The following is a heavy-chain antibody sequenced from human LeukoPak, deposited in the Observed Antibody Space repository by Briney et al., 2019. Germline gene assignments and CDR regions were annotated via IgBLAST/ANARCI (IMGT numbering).Heavy chain of an antibody. Sequence: ASVKVSCKASGYTFTGYYMHWVRQAPGQGLEWMGWINPNSGGTNYAQKFQGRVTMTRDTSISTAYMELSRLRSDDTAVYYCARHLWSEYHKFDYWGQGTLVTVSS. CDR1: GYTFTGYY. CDR3: ARHLWSEYHKFDY. V-gene: IGHV1-2*02. J-gene: IGHJ4*02. CDR2: INPNSGGT. D-gene: IGHD3-3*01.